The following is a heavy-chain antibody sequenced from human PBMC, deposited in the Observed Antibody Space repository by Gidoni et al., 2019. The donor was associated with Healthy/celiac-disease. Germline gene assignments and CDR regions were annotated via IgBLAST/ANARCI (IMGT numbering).Heavy chain of an antibody. J-gene: IGHJ4*02. V-gene: IGHV4-34*01. CDR2: INHSGST. CDR3: ARTHYYDSSGYYYGYGY. CDR1: GGSFSGYY. D-gene: IGHD3-22*01. Sequence: QVQLQQWGAGLLKPSETLSLTCACYGGSFSGYYWSWIRQPPGKGLEWIGEINHSGSTNYNPSLKSRVTISVDTSKNQFSLKLGSVTAADTAVYYCARTHYYDSSGYYYGYGYWGQGTLVTVSS.